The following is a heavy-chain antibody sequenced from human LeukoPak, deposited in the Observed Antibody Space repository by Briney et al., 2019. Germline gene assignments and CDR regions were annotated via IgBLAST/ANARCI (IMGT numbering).Heavy chain of an antibody. V-gene: IGHV1-8*01. CDR3: ARGSPTQEWFDP. CDR1: GYTFTSYD. CDR2: MNPNSGNT. J-gene: IGHJ5*02. Sequence: ASVKVSRKASGYTFTSYDINWVRQATGQGLEWMGWMNPNSGNTGYAQKFQGRVTMTRNTSISTAYMELSSLRSEDTAVYYCARGSPTQEWFDPWGQGTLVTVSS.